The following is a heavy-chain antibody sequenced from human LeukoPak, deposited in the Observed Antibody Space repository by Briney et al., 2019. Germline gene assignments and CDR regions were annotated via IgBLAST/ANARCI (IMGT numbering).Heavy chain of an antibody. V-gene: IGHV4-59*01. J-gene: IGHJ6*02. Sequence: SETLSLTCAVYGGSFSGYYWSWIRQPPGKGLEWIGYIYYSGRTNYNPSLKSRVTISEDTSKNQFSLRLTSVTAADTAVYYCARTTPYYYYAMDVWGQGTTVTVSS. D-gene: IGHD4-17*01. CDR1: GGSFSGYY. CDR3: ARTTPYYYYAMDV. CDR2: IYYSGRT.